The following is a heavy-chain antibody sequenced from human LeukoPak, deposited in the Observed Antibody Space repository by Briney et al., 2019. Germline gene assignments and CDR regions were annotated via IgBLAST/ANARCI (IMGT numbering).Heavy chain of an antibody. J-gene: IGHJ6*02. D-gene: IGHD2-2*01. CDR1: GFTFSSYS. CDR2: ISSSSSYT. Sequence: PGGSLRLSCAASGFTFSSYSMNWVRQAPGKGLEWVSSISSSSSYTYYADSVKGRFTISRDNAKNSLYLQMNSLRAEDTAVYYCARGYCSSTSCRILGYYYGMDVWGQGTTVTVSS. CDR3: ARGYCSSTSCRILGYYYGMDV. V-gene: IGHV3-21*01.